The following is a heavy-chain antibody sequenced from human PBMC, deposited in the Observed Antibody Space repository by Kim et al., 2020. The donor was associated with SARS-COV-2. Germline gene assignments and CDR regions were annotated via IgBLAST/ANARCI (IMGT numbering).Heavy chain of an antibody. CDR2: A. V-gene: IGHV1-69*01. J-gene: IGHJ6*02. Sequence: ANYAQKYQGRVTITADESTSPAYMELSSLRSEDTAVYYCARDFVGMDVWGQGTTVTVSS. CDR3: ARDFVGMDV. D-gene: IGHD3-3*01.